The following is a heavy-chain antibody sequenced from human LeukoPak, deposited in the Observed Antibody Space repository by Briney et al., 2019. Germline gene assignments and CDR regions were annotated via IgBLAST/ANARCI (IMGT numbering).Heavy chain of an antibody. D-gene: IGHD3-10*01. V-gene: IGHV1-18*01. Sequence: ASVKVSCKASGYTFTSYGISWVRQAPGQGLEWMGWISAYNGNTNYAQKLQGRVTMTTDTSTSTAYMELRSLRSDDTAVYYCAREVRGVIITNYYYYYMAVWGKGTTVTIYS. CDR2: ISAYNGNT. CDR1: GYTFTSYG. J-gene: IGHJ6*03. CDR3: AREVRGVIITNYYYYYMAV.